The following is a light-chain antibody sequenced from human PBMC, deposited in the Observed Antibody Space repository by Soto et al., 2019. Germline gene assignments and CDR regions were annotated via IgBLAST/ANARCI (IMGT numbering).Light chain of an antibody. Sequence: EIVLTQSPGTLSVSPGERATLSCRASQSVSDGYLAWYQQKPGQAPRLLIYEASTRATGIPDRFSGSGSGTDFSLTSGGLGPEESAVYYCQHYGGSPQPFGQKNKLE. J-gene: IGKJ1*01. CDR3: QHYGGSPQP. CDR1: QSVSDGY. V-gene: IGKV3-20*01. CDR2: EAS.